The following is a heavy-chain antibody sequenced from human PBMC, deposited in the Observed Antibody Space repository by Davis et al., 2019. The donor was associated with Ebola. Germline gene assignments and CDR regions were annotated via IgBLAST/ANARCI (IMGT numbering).Heavy chain of an antibody. CDR3: ARDRSYYDFWSGYFDY. Sequence: PSETLSLTCTVSGGSISSGSYYWNWIRKPAGKGLEWIGHIYTSGGTDYNPSLKSRVTISVDTSKNQFSLKLSSVTAADTAVYYCARDRSYYDFWSGYFDYWGQGTLVTVSS. D-gene: IGHD3-3*01. J-gene: IGHJ4*02. V-gene: IGHV4-61*09. CDR1: GGSISSGSYY. CDR2: IYTSGGT.